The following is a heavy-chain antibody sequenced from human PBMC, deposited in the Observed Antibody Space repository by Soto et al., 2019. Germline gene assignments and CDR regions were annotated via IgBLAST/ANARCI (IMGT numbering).Heavy chain of an antibody. D-gene: IGHD4-4*01. J-gene: IGHJ6*02. Sequence: QVQLVESGGGVVQPGGSLRLSCAASGFTFTSYDMHWVRQAPGKGLEWVALILHDGSAEYYADSVKGRFTISRDNSKNTLYLQMNSLRAEDTDVYYCARSRDGYSFYFYYGMDGWGQGTTVTVSS. CDR1: GFTFTSYD. CDR2: ILHDGSAE. CDR3: ARSRDGYSFYFYYGMDG. V-gene: IGHV3-30*03.